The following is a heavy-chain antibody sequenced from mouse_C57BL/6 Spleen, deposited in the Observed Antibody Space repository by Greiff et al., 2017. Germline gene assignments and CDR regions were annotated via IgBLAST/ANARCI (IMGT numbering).Heavy chain of an antibody. CDR1: GYTFTSYW. J-gene: IGHJ1*03. CDR2: IHPNSGST. Sequence: QVQLQQPEAELVKPGASVKLSCKASGYTFTSYWMHWVKQRPGQGLEWIGMIHPNSGSTNYNEKFKSKATLTVDKSSSTAYMQLSSLTSEDSAVYYCARHYYGSSHWYFDVWGTGTTVTVSS. D-gene: IGHD1-1*01. V-gene: IGHV1-64*01. CDR3: ARHYYGSSHWYFDV.